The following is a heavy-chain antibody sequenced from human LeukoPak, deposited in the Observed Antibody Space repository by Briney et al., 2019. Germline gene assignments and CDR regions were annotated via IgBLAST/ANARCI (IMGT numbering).Heavy chain of an antibody. J-gene: IGHJ3*02. CDR3: ARDCGSDCSQAFDI. V-gene: IGHV3-7*05. D-gene: IGHD2-21*02. Sequence: GGSLRLSCAASGFTFSSYWMSWVRQAPGRGREGVADIKQDGTQKYYVDSVEGRIPISRENVKNSLYLQMNSLRVEDTAVYYCARDCGSDCSQAFDIWGQGTMVTVSS. CDR1: GFTFSSYW. CDR2: IKQDGTQK.